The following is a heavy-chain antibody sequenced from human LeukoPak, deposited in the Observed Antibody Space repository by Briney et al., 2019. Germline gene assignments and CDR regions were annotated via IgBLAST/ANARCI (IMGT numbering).Heavy chain of an antibody. J-gene: IGHJ6*03. CDR2: ISSSSSYI. V-gene: IGHV3-21*01. CDR1: GFTFSSNS. CDR3: ARGGRGYCSSTSCYTNYYYYMDV. D-gene: IGHD2-2*02. Sequence: GGSLRLSCAASGFTFSSNSMNWVRQAPGKGLEWVSSISSSSSYIYYADSEKGRFTISRDNAKNSLYLQMNSLRAEDTAVYYCARGGRGYCSSTSCYTNYYYYMDVWGKGTTVTVSS.